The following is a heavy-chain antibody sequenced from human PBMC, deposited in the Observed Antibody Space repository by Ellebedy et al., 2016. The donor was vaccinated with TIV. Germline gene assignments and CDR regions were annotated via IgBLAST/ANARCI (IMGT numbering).Heavy chain of an antibody. CDR1: GFTFSSYG. D-gene: IGHD6-13*01. CDR3: AKIGAAGIPFYYYYNGMDV. Sequence: GESLKISCAASGFTFSSYGMHWVRQAPGKGLEWVAFIRYDGSNKYYAVSVKGRFTISRDNSKNTLYLQMNSLRAEDAAVYYCAKIGAAGIPFYYYYNGMDVWGQGTTVTVSS. V-gene: IGHV3-30*02. J-gene: IGHJ6*02. CDR2: IRYDGSNK.